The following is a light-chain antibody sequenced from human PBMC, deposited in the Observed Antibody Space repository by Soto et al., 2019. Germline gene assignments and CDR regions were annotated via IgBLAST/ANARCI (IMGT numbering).Light chain of an antibody. CDR1: QSISNW. CDR2: DAS. V-gene: IGKV1-5*01. J-gene: IGKJ1*01. CDR3: QQYNNTNNTWM. Sequence: DIQMTQSPSTLSASVGDRVTITCRASQSISNWLAWYQQKPGKAPKLLVYDASTLQSGVASRFSGSGSGTELTLIISGLQNDDSATYYCQQYNNTNNTWMFGQGTKVDIK.